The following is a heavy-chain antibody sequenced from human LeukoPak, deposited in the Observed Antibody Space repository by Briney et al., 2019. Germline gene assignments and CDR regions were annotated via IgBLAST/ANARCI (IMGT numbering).Heavy chain of an antibody. CDR2: INAGNGNT. V-gene: IGHV1-3*01. CDR1: GGTFSSYA. D-gene: IGHD6-19*01. J-gene: IGHJ3*02. CDR3: ARGEQWLTNDAFDI. Sequence: GASVKVSCKASGGTFSSYAISWVRQAPGQRLEWMGWINAGNGNTKYSQKFQGRVTITRDTSASTAYMELSSLRSEDTAVYYCARGEQWLTNDAFDIWGQGTMVTVSS.